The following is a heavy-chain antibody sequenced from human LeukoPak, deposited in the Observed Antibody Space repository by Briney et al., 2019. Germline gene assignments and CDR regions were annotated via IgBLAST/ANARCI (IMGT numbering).Heavy chain of an antibody. D-gene: IGHD3-16*01. CDR2: ITRDGSST. Sequence: GGSLRLSCAASGFTFSSSWMHWVRQAPGKGLVWVSRITRDGSSTTYADSVKGRFTTSRDNAKNTLYLQMDSLRDDDTAVYYCARDPGYESWSPFWGGMDVWGNGATVIVSS. CDR1: GFTFSSSW. V-gene: IGHV3-74*01. CDR3: ARDPGYESWSPFWGGMDV. J-gene: IGHJ6*04.